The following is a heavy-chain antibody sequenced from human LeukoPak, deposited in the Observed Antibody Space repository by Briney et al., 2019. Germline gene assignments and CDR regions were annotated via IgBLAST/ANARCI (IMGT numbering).Heavy chain of an antibody. Sequence: SETLSLTCTVSGGSISSSSYYWGWIRQPPGKGLEWIGSIYYSGSTYYNPSLKSRVTISVDTSKNQFSLKLSSVTAADTAVYYCARHEKLYYYDSSGYYLFDYWGQGTLVTVSS. J-gene: IGHJ4*02. CDR1: GGSISSSSYY. V-gene: IGHV4-39*01. D-gene: IGHD3-22*01. CDR3: ARHEKLYYYDSSGYYLFDY. CDR2: IYYSGST.